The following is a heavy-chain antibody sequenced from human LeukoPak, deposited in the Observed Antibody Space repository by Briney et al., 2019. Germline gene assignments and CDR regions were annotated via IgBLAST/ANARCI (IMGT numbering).Heavy chain of an antibody. Sequence: GESLQISCKGSGYSFTSYWIGCVRQMPGKGLEWMGIIYPGDSDTRYSPSFQGQVTISADKSISTAYLQWSSLKASDTAMYYCARLGNWNDAGGASVDYWGQGTLVTVSS. CDR2: IYPGDSDT. J-gene: IGHJ4*02. D-gene: IGHD1-1*01. CDR1: GYSFTSYW. V-gene: IGHV5-51*01. CDR3: ARLGNWNDAGGASVDY.